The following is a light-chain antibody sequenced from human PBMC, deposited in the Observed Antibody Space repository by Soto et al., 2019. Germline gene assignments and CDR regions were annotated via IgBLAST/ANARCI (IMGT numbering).Light chain of an antibody. CDR3: QQSYSTSWT. J-gene: IGKJ1*01. CDR2: AAS. CDR1: QSIGRY. V-gene: IGKV1-39*01. Sequence: DIQMTQSPSSLSASVGDRVTITCRASQSIGRYLNWYQQKPGKAPKFLIYAASSLQSGVPSRFSGSGSGTDFTLTISSLQAEDFATYYCQQSYSTSWTFGQGTKVDIK.